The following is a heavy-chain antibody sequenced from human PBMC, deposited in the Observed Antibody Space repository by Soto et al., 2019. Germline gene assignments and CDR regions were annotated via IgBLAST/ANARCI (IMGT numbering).Heavy chain of an antibody. CDR3: ARGRAVAGTYDAFDI. CDR1: GFTVSSNY. J-gene: IGHJ3*02. V-gene: IGHV3-53*04. Sequence: EVQLVESGGGLVQPGGSLRLSCAASGFTVSSNYMSWVRQAPGKGLEWVSVIYSGGSTYYADSVKGRLTISRHNSKNTLYLQMNSLRAEDTAVYYCARGRAVAGTYDAFDIWGQGTMVTVSS. CDR2: IYSGGST. D-gene: IGHD6-19*01.